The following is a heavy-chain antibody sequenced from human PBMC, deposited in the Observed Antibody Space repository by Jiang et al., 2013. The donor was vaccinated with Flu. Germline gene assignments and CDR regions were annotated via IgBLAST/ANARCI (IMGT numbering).Heavy chain of an antibody. Sequence: PGLVKPSETLSLTCTVSRDPISSYFWTWIRQPPGKGLEWIGYIYYTGDTSYNPSLKSRVTISRDTSKNQFSLKLTSVTAADTAVYYCARDRSSSPRSFEYWGQGALVTVSS. J-gene: IGHJ4*02. V-gene: IGHV4-59*01. D-gene: IGHD6-13*01. CDR3: ARDRSSSPRSFEY. CDR1: RDPISSYF. CDR2: IYYTGDT.